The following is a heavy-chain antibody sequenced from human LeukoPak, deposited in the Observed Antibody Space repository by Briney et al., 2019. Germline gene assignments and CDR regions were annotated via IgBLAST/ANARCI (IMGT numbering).Heavy chain of an antibody. CDR3: ARLVAVAGFDY. CDR2: IYYSGST. Sequence: NPSETLSLTCTVSGGSISSYYWSWIRQPPGKGLEWIGYIYYSGSTNYNPSLKSRVTISVDASKNQFSLKLSSVTAADTAVYYCARLVAVAGFDYWGQGTLVTVSS. V-gene: IGHV4-59*01. CDR1: GGSISSYY. J-gene: IGHJ4*02. D-gene: IGHD6-19*01.